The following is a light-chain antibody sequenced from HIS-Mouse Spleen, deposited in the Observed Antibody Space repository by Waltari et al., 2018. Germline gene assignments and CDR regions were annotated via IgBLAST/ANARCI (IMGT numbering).Light chain of an antibody. J-gene: IGLJ3*02. Sequence: QSALTQPASVSGSPGQSITISCTGTSSDVWSYNLVSWYQQHPGKAPKPMIYEGSKRPSGVSNRFSGSKSGNTASLTISGLQAEDEADYYCCSYAGSSTYWVFGGGTKLTVL. CDR2: EGS. CDR3: CSYAGSSTYWV. CDR1: SSDVWSYNL. V-gene: IGLV2-23*01.